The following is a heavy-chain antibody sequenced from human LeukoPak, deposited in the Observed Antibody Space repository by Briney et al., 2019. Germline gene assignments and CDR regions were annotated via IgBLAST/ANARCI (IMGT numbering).Heavy chain of an antibody. Sequence: GGSLRLSCAASGFTFSSYAMHWVRQAPGKGLEWVAVISYDGSNKYYADSVKGRFTISRDNSKNTLYLQMNSLRAEDTAVYYCARDREEYCSGGSCYGAFDIWGQGTMVTVSS. J-gene: IGHJ3*02. D-gene: IGHD2-15*01. V-gene: IGHV3-30*04. CDR3: ARDREEYCSGGSCYGAFDI. CDR1: GFTFSSYA. CDR2: ISYDGSNK.